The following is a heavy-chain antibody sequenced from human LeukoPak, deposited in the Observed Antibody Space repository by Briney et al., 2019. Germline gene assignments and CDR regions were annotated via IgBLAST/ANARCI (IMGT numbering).Heavy chain of an antibody. J-gene: IGHJ4*02. CDR2: ITWDGGST. V-gene: IGHV3-43D*03. CDR1: GFIFDDYA. Sequence: GGSLRLSCAASGFIFDDYAMHWVSQAPGKGLAWVSLITWDGGSTYYADSVKGRFTISRDNSKNSLSLQMNSLRAEDTALYYCAKDGKNYFDYWGQGTLVTVSS. CDR3: AKDGKNYFDY.